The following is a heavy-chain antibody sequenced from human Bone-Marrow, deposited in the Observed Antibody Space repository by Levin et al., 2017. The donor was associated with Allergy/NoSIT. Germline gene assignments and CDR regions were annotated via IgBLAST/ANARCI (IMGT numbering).Heavy chain of an antibody. J-gene: IGHJ6*02. V-gene: IGHV4-31*03. Sequence: SETLSLTCTVSGGSISSGGYYWSWIRQHPGKGLEWIGYIYYSGSTYYNPSLKSRVTISVDTSKNQFSLKLSSVTAADTAVYYCARGEDGAAARAWGYYDDGMDVWGQGTTVTVSS. D-gene: IGHD6-13*01. CDR3: ARGEDGAAARAWGYYDDGMDV. CDR1: GGSISSGGYY. CDR2: IYYSGST.